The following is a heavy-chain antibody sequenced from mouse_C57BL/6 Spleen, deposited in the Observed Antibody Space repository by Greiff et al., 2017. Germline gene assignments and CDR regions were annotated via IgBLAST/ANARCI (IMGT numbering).Heavy chain of an antibody. J-gene: IGHJ1*03. CDR1: GYTFTDYN. D-gene: IGHD1-1*01. V-gene: IGHV1-18*01. CDR2: INPNNGGT. CDR3: ASTVVEDYWYFDV. Sequence: EVKLQESGPELVKPGASVKIPCKASGYTFTDYNMDWVKQSHGKSLEWIGDINPNNGGTIYNQKFKGKATLTVDKSSSTAYMALRSLTSEDTAVYYCASTVVEDYWYFDVWGTGTTVTVSS.